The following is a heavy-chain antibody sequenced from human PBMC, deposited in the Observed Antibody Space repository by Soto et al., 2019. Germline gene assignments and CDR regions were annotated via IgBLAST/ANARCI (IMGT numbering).Heavy chain of an antibody. CDR3: ARDPLKRVGGSSWYDY. J-gene: IGHJ4*02. CDR2: ISSSGSTI. V-gene: IGHV3-48*03. D-gene: IGHD6-13*01. CDR1: GFTFSSYE. Sequence: GGSLRLSCAASGFTFSSYEMNWVRQAPGKGLEWVSYISSSGSTIYYADSVKGRFAISRDNAKNSLYLQMNSLRAEDAAVYYCARDPLKRVGGSSWYDYWGQGTLVTVSS.